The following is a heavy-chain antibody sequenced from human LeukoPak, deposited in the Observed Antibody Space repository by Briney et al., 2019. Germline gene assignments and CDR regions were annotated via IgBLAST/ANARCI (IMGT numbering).Heavy chain of an antibody. CDR3: ARDLAYGDYGLDY. CDR2: ISSSSSYI. CDR1: EFTFSSYS. V-gene: IGHV3-21*01. Sequence: GGSLRLSCAASEFTFSSYSMNWVRQAPGKGLEWGSSISSSSSYIYYADSVKGRFTISRDNAKNSLYLQMNSLRAEDTAVYYCARDLAYGDYGLDYWGQGTLVTVSS. J-gene: IGHJ4*02. D-gene: IGHD4-17*01.